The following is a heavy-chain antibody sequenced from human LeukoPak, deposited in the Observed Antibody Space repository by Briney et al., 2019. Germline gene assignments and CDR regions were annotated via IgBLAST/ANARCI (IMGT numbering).Heavy chain of an antibody. D-gene: IGHD3-10*01. CDR3: ASTTTIWFGELLPGSDAFDI. Sequence: GGSLRLSCAASGFTFSSYSMNWVRQAPGKGLEWVPYISSSSSTIYYADSVKGRFTISRDNAKNSLYLQMNSLRAEDTAVYYCASTTTIWFGELLPGSDAFDIWGQGTMVTVSS. J-gene: IGHJ3*02. CDR2: ISSSSSTI. CDR1: GFTFSSYS. V-gene: IGHV3-48*04.